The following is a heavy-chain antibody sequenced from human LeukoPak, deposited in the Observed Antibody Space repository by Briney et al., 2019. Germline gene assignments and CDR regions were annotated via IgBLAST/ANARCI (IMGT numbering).Heavy chain of an antibody. CDR3: ARGIKRAYPAHYWYFDL. Sequence: SETLSLTCTVSGGSISSYYWSWIRQPPGKGLEWIGYIYYSGSTNYNPSLKSRVSISVDTSKNQFSLKLSSVTAADTAVYYCARGIKRAYPAHYWYFDLWGRGTLVTVSS. CDR2: IYYSGST. CDR1: GGSISSYY. V-gene: IGHV4-59*01. D-gene: IGHD2-21*01. J-gene: IGHJ2*01.